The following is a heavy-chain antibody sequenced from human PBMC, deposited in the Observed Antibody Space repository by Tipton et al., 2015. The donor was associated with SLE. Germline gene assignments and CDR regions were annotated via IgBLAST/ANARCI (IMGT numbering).Heavy chain of an antibody. Sequence: TLSLTCAVSGGSISSSNWWSWVRQPPGKGLEWIGYIYYSGSTNYNPSLKSRVTISVDTSKNQFSLKLSSVTAADTAVYYCARDYYYDLWGRGTLVTVSS. J-gene: IGHJ2*01. CDR3: ARDYYYDL. V-gene: IGHV4-4*02. CDR1: GGSISSSNW. CDR2: IYYSGST.